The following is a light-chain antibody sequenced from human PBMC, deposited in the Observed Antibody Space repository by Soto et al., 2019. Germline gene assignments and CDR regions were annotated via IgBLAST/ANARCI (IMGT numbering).Light chain of an antibody. J-gene: IGKJ4*01. CDR1: QDINSY. CDR3: QQLDTYPLT. V-gene: IGKV1-9*01. Sequence: DIQLTQSPSFLSASVGDRVTITCRASQDINSYLAWYQQKPGKAPNLLIYSASTLQSVVPSRFSGSGSGTEFTLTISSLQPEDFVTYYCQQLDTYPLTFGGGTKVDIK. CDR2: SAS.